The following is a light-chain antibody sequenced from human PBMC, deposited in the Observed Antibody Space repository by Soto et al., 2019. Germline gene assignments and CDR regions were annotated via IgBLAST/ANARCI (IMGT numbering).Light chain of an antibody. CDR1: SSDVGAYNR. V-gene: IGLV2-14*01. J-gene: IGLJ1*01. CDR2: EVS. CDR3: LSYTTSSSYV. Sequence: QSVLTQPASVSGSPGQSITISCTGTSSDVGAYNRVSRYQQHSGKAPKLMIYEVSNRPSGVSNRFSGSKSGNTASLTISGLHAEEEADYYCLSYTTSSSYVFATGTKVTVL.